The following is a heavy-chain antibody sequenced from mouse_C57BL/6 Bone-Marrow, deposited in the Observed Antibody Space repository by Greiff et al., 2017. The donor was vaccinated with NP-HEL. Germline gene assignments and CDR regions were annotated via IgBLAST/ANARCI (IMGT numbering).Heavy chain of an antibody. J-gene: IGHJ2*01. D-gene: IGHD1-1*01. CDR1: GFTFSDSG. Sequence: EVKLVESGGGLVKPGGSLKLSCAASGFTFSDSGMHWVRQAPEKGLEWVAYISSGSSTIYYADTVKGRFTISRDNAKNTLFLQLTSLRSEDTAMYYCARNYGSSNEDFDYWGQGTTLTVSS. CDR2: ISSGSSTI. CDR3: ARNYGSSNEDFDY. V-gene: IGHV5-17*01.